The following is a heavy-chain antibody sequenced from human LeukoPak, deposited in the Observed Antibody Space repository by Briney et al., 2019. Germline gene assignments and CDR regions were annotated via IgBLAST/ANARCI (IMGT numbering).Heavy chain of an antibody. D-gene: IGHD6-19*01. CDR1: GYTFTSYG. V-gene: IGHV1-69*04. Sequence: RASVKVSCKASGYTFTSYGISWVRQAPGQGLEWMGRIIPILGIANYAQKFQGRVTITADKSTSTAYMELSSLRSEDTAVYYCAREWLVPHGAFDIWGQGTMVTVSS. J-gene: IGHJ3*02. CDR2: IIPILGIA. CDR3: AREWLVPHGAFDI.